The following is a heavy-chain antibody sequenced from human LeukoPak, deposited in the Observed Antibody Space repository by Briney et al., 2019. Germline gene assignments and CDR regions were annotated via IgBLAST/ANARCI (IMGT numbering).Heavy chain of an antibody. CDR2: INPSGGST. Sequence: ASVKVSCKASGYTFTSYYMHWVRQAPGQGLEWMGIINPSGGSTSYAQKFQGRVTMTRDMSTSTVYMELSSLRSEDTAVYYCARDRLLWFGELDFWGQGTLVIVSS. CDR1: GYTFTSYY. D-gene: IGHD3-10*01. V-gene: IGHV1-46*01. J-gene: IGHJ4*02. CDR3: ARDRLLWFGELDF.